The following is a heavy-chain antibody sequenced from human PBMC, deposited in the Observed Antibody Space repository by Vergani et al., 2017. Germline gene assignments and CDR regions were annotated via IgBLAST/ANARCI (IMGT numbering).Heavy chain of an antibody. CDR1: GFTFSSYA. CDR3: AKGMVRGVYLDY. V-gene: IGHV3-23*01. D-gene: IGHD3-10*01. J-gene: IGHJ4*02. Sequence: EVQLLEAGGGLVQPGGSLRLSCAASGFTFSSYAMSWVRQAPGKGLEWVSAISGSGGSKYYADSVKGRFTISRDNSKNTLYLQMNSLRAEDTAVYYCAKGMVRGVYLDYWGQGTLVTVSS. CDR2: ISGSGGSK.